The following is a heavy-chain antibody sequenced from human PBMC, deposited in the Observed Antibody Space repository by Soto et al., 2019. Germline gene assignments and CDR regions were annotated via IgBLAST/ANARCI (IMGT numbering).Heavy chain of an antibody. D-gene: IGHD3-10*01. V-gene: IGHV1-18*01. Sequence: ASVKVSCKASGYTFTSYGISWVRQAPGQGLEWMGWINGYNGDTNHAQKLQGRVTMTTDTSTSTAYMELSLRSDDTAVYYCARAGSGSTYYYMDVWGKGTPVTVSS. CDR1: GYTFTSYG. CDR3: ARAGSGSTYYYMDV. CDR2: INGYNGDT. J-gene: IGHJ6*03.